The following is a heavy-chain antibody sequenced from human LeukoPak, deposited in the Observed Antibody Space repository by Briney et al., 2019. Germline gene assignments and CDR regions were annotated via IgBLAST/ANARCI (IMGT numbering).Heavy chain of an antibody. CDR1: GGSITNYY. V-gene: IGHV4-59*01. Sequence: SETLSLTCAVSGGSITNYYWTWIRQPPGKGLEWIGYIHYSGSTNYNPSLKSRVTISVDTSKNQFSLKLSSVTAADTAVYYCARASVAYYYYYYMDVWGKGTTVTVSS. CDR2: IHYSGST. D-gene: IGHD2-15*01. J-gene: IGHJ6*03. CDR3: ARASVAYYYYYYMDV.